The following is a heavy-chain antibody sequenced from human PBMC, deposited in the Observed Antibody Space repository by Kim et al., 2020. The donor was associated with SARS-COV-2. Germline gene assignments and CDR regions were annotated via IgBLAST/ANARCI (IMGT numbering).Heavy chain of an antibody. J-gene: IGHJ4*02. CDR3: AREMGVPAGPFFDY. Sequence: YANPWKGRFTSSRDNSKNTLYLQMGSLRAEDMAVYYCAREMGVPAGPFFDYWGQGTLVTVSS. D-gene: IGHD3-16*01. V-gene: IGHV3-64*01.